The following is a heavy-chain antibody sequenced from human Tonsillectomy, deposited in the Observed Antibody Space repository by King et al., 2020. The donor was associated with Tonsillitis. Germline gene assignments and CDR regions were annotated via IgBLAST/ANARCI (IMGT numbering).Heavy chain of an antibody. Sequence: VQLAESGGGLVQPGGSLTLSCAASGFTFSSYAMSWVRQSPGEGREWVSAISGSGVSTYDAHSVKGPFTISRANSKNTLYMPMNSLRAEDTAEYYCAKDLGHYGPKFDLDYWGQGTLVTVSS. V-gene: IGHV3-23*04. D-gene: IGHD3-10*01. J-gene: IGHJ4*02. CDR1: GFTFSSYA. CDR3: AKDLGHYGPKFDLDY. CDR2: ISGSGVST.